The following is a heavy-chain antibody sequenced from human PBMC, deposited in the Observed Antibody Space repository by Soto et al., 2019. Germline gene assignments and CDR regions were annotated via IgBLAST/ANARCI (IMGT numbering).Heavy chain of an antibody. CDR3: ARGIKYGAYSRWFDP. Sequence: GASLKVSCKASGYTFTSYAMHCVRQAPGQRLEWMGWINAGNGNTKYSQKFQGRVTITRDTSITTAYMELSSLRSEDTAVYFCARGIKYGAYSRWFDPWGQGTLVTVSS. J-gene: IGHJ5*02. CDR2: INAGNGNT. D-gene: IGHD4-17*01. CDR1: GYTFTSYA. V-gene: IGHV1-3*01.